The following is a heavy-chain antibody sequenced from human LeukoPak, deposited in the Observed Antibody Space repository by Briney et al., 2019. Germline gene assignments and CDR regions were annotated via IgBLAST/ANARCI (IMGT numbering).Heavy chain of an antibody. J-gene: IGHJ6*02. CDR1: GFAFSSYG. CDR2: IWYDGSNK. V-gene: IGHV3-33*01. CDR3: ARDKITGTTGGYYYGMDV. Sequence: GRSLRLSCAASGFAFSSYGMHWVRQAPGKGLEWVAVIWYDGSNKYYADSVKGRFTVSRDNSKNTLYLQMNSLRAEDTAVYYCARDKITGTTGGYYYGMDVWGQGTTVTVSS. D-gene: IGHD1-7*01.